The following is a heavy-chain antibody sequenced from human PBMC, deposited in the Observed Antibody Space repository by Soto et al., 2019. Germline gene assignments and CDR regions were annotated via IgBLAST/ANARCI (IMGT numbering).Heavy chain of an antibody. V-gene: IGHV1-2*02. J-gene: IGHJ4*02. CDR3: ARQLAYCGGDCYSEPIDY. CDR1: GYTFTAYY. D-gene: IGHD2-21*02. CDR2: INPNSGGT. Sequence: ASVKVSGKTFGYTFTAYYIHWVRQAPGQGLEWMGWINPNSGGTNYAQKFQGRVTMTRDTSISTAYMELVRLRSDDTAVYYCARQLAYCGGDCYSEPIDYWGQGTLVTVSS.